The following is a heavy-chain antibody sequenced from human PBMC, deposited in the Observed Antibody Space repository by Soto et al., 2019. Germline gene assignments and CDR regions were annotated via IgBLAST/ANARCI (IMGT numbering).Heavy chain of an antibody. CDR3: ARLARLPNWFDP. V-gene: IGHV4-34*01. D-gene: IGHD6-25*01. CDR2: INHSGST. J-gene: IGHJ5*02. CDR1: GGSFSCYY. Sequence: SETLSLTCAVYGGSFSCYYWSWIRQPPGKGLEWIGEINHSGSTNYNPSLKSRVTISVDTSKNQFSLKLSSVTAADTAVYYCARLARLPNWFDPWGQGTLVTVPQ.